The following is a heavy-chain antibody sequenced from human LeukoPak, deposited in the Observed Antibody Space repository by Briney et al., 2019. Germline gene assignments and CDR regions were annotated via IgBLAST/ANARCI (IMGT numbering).Heavy chain of an antibody. D-gene: IGHD2-21*02. CDR2: MNPNSDNT. J-gene: IGHJ6*02. CDR1: GYIFTRYD. V-gene: IGHV1-8*01. Sequence: ASVTVSRKASGYIFTRYDIHWLRQAAGQEREWMGWMNPNSDNTDYAHKFQGRVTMTRNTSISTAYVELTSLSFVETAVYDWAKAGSYCVMGVWGQGSTVTVSS. CDR3: AKAGSYCVMGV.